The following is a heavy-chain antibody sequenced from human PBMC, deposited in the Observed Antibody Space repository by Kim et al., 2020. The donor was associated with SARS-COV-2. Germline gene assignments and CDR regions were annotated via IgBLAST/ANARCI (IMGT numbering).Heavy chain of an antibody. CDR3: ATALDDTSGYYYFDY. V-gene: IGHV3-72*01. J-gene: IGHJ4*02. D-gene: IGHD3-22*01. Sequence: SSVTGRFTVSRDYSKNSLYLQMNSLKTEDTAVYYCATALDDTSGYYYFDYWGQGTLVTASS.